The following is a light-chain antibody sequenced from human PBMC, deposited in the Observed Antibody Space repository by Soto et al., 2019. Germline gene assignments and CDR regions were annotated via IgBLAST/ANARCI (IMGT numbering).Light chain of an antibody. Sequence: DIQMTQSPSSLSASVGDRVTITCQASQAISNYLNWYQQKPGKAPKLLIYDASNLETGVPSRFSGSGSGTDFTFTISSLQPGDIATYYCQQYDNLLTFGGGTKVEIK. CDR2: DAS. J-gene: IGKJ4*01. CDR3: QQYDNLLT. CDR1: QAISNY. V-gene: IGKV1-33*01.